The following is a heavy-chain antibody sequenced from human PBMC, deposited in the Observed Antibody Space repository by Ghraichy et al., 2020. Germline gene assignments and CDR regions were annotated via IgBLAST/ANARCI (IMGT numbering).Heavy chain of an antibody. J-gene: IGHJ5*02. CDR2: IFWDGDK. Sequence: SGPTLVKPTQTLTLTCTFSGFSLSTSGVGVGWIRQPPGKALEWLALIFWDGDKRYSPSLKSRLTITKDTSKNQVVLTMTNMDPVDSARYYCAHTGGYYGSGSYYGPNWFDPWGQGTLVTVSS. V-gene: IGHV2-5*02. D-gene: IGHD3-10*01. CDR1: GFSLSTSGVG. CDR3: AHTGGYYGSGSYYGPNWFDP.